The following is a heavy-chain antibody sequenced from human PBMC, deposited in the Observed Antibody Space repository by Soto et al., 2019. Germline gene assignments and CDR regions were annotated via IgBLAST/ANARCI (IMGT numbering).Heavy chain of an antibody. CDR1: GFTFPNYV. J-gene: IGHJ6*01. Sequence: SGGGVVQPGRSLRLSCAASGFTFPNYVMHWVRPAPGKGLEWVAVISFAGTNKYYPDSVKGRFTISRDNSKNTLSLEMHSLTTEDTAIYYCAREGSAVGYYGLDVWGQGTQVTVSP. V-gene: IGHV3-30-3*01. CDR2: ISFAGTNK. CDR3: AREGSAVGYYGLDV. D-gene: IGHD1-26*01.